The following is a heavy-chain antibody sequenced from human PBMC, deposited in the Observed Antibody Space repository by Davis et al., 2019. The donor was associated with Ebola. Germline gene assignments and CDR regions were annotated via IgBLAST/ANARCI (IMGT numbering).Heavy chain of an antibody. CDR1: GGTFSSYA. Sequence: SVKVSCKASGGTFSSYAISWVRQAPGQGLEWMGGIIPIFGTANYAQKFQGRVTITADESTSTAYMELSSLRSEDTAVYYCAREGCSGGSCYAWGPYYYYYGMDVWGQGTTVTVSS. J-gene: IGHJ6*02. V-gene: IGHV1-69*13. D-gene: IGHD2-15*01. CDR3: AREGCSGGSCYAWGPYYYYYGMDV. CDR2: IIPIFGTA.